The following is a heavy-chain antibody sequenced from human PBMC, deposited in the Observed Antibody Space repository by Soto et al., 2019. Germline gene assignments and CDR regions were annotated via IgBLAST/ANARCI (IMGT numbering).Heavy chain of an antibody. J-gene: IGHJ4*02. CDR2: INHSGGT. V-gene: IGHV4-34*01. CDR1: GGSFSGSH. D-gene: IGHD1-26*01. CDR3: ARGLDAVWEVVGF. Sequence: SETLSLTCAVYGGSFSGSHWSWIRQAPGKGLEWIGEINHSGGTNCNPSLKSRVTISVDRSKNQFSLRLNSVTAADTAVYYCARGLDAVWEVVGFWGQGTLVTVSS.